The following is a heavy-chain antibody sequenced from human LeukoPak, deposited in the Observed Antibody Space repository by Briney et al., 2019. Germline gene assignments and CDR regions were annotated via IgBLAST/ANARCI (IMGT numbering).Heavy chain of an antibody. CDR2: IYYSGST. Sequence: SETLSLTCTVSGGSISSHYWSWIRQPPGKGLEWIGYIYYSGSTNYNPSLKSRVTISVDTSKNQFSLKLSSVTAADTAMYYCARRNTADASIDFWGQGTLVTASS. CDR3: ARRNTADASIDF. V-gene: IGHV4-59*08. J-gene: IGHJ4*02. CDR1: GGSISSHY. D-gene: IGHD2/OR15-2a*01.